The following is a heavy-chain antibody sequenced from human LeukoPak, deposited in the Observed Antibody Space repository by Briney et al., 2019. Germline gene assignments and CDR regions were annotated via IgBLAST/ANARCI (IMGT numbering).Heavy chain of an antibody. CDR1: GGTFSSYA. Sequence: ASVTVSCKASGGTFSSYAISWVRQAPGQGLEWMGRIIPILGIANYAQKFQGRVTITADKSTSTAYMELSSLRSEDTAVYYCARRSGSYRYYYYGMDVWGQGTTVTVSS. V-gene: IGHV1-69*04. CDR3: ARRSGSYRYYYYGMDV. J-gene: IGHJ6*02. CDR2: IIPILGIA. D-gene: IGHD1-26*01.